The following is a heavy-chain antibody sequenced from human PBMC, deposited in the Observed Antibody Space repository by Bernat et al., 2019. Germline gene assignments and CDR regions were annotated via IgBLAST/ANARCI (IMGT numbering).Heavy chain of an antibody. D-gene: IGHD6-19*01. V-gene: IGHV3-74*02. J-gene: IGHJ2*01. CDR1: GFTFSSYW. Sequence: EVQLLESGGGLVQPGGSLRLSCAASGFTFSSYWMHWVRQAPGKGLVWVSRINSDGSSTSYADSVKGRFTISRDNAKNTLYLQMNSLRAEDTAVYYCARGDYSSGWYWYFDLWGRGTLVTVSS. CDR2: INSDGSST. CDR3: ARGDYSSGWYWYFDL.